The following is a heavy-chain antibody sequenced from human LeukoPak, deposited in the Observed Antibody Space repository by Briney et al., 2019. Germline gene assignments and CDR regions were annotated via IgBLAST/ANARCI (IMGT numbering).Heavy chain of an antibody. Sequence: ASVKVSCKASGYTFSTHGISWVRQAPGQGLEWMGWISGNNGNTHYAQKIQGRVTMTTDTSTSTAYMELRSLGSDDTAVYYCARLYDFRSDYYPHFDYWGQGTLVTVSS. CDR3: ARLYDFRSDYYPHFDY. CDR1: GYTFSTHG. CDR2: ISGNNGNT. V-gene: IGHV1-18*01. D-gene: IGHD3-3*01. J-gene: IGHJ4*02.